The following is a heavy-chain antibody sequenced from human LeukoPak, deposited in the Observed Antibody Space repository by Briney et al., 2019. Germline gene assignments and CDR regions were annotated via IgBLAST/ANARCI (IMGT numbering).Heavy chain of an antibody. J-gene: IGHJ4*02. V-gene: IGHV1-18*01. CDR1: GYTFTSYG. CDR2: ISAYNGNT. Sequence: GASVKVSCKASGYTFTSYGISWVRQAPGQGHEWMGWISAYNGNTNYAQKLQGRVTMTTDTSTSTAYMELRSLRSDDTAVYYCARSGLYYYDSSGWVPFDYWGQGTLVTVSS. D-gene: IGHD3-22*01. CDR3: ARSGLYYYDSSGWVPFDY.